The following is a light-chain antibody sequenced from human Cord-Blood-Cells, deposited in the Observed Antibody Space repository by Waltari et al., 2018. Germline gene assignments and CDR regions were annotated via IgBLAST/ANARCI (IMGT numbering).Light chain of an antibody. CDR2: EGS. J-gene: IGLJ3*02. CDR3: CSYAGSRV. CDR1: SSDVGSYNL. V-gene: IGLV2-23*01. Sequence: QSALTQPASVSGSPGQSITISCPGTSSDVGSYNLVSWYQQPPGKAPKLMIYEGSKRPSGVSNRFSGSKSGNTASLTISGLQAEDEADYYCCSYAGSRVFGGGTKLTVL.